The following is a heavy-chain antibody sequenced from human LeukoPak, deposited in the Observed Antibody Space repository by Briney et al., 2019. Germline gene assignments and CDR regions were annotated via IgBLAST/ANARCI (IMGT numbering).Heavy chain of an antibody. CDR2: IYYSGST. V-gene: IGHV4-59*11. CDR1: GGSISSHY. CDR3: ARGGEMATIWYFDY. J-gene: IGHJ4*02. Sequence: SETLSLTCTVSGGSISSHYWSWIRQPPGKGLEWIGYIYYSGSTNYNPSLKSRVTISVDTSKNQFSLKLSSVTAADTAVYYCARGGEMATIWYFDYWGQGTLVTVSS. D-gene: IGHD5-24*01.